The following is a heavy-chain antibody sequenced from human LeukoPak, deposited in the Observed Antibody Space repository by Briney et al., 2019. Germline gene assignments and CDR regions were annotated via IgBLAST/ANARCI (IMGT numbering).Heavy chain of an antibody. CDR3: ATQVAGGPLDY. V-gene: IGHV4-39*01. J-gene: IGHJ4*02. Sequence: PSETLSLTCAVSGSSISSTTYYWAWIRQPPGKGLEWIGSIYYTGRTHYIPSLKSRVTISLDTSKNQFSLSLSSVTAADTAVYYCATQVAGGPLDYWGQGTLVTVSS. CDR2: IYYTGRT. CDR1: GSSISSTTYY. D-gene: IGHD6-19*01.